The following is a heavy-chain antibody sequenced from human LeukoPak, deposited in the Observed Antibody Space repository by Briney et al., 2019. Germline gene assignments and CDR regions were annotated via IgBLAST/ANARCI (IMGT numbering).Heavy chain of an antibody. V-gene: IGHV4-61*02. J-gene: IGHJ4*02. CDR2: IYTSGST. CDR1: GGSISSGSYY. Sequence: SETLSLTCTVSGGSISSGSYYWSWIRQPAGKGLEWIGRIYTSGSTNYNPSLKSRVTLSVDTSKNQFSLKLSPVTAADTAVYYCARDVLDSSSSGYGYWGQGTLVTVSS. D-gene: IGHD6-6*01. CDR3: ARDVLDSSSSGYGY.